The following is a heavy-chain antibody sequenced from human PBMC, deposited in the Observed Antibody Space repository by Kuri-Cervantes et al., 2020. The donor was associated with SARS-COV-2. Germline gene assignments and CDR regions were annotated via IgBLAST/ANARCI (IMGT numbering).Heavy chain of an antibody. D-gene: IGHD6-13*01. CDR2: IYYSGST. J-gene: IGHJ5*02. V-gene: IGHV4-39*07. CDR1: GGSFSSYY. Sequence: GSLRLSCAVYGGSFSSYYWGWIRQPPGKGLEWIGSIYYSGSTYYNPSLKSRVTISVDTSKNQFSLKLSSVTAADTAVYYCATARIAAACTLATHWFDPWGQGTLVTVSS. CDR3: ATARIAAACTLATHWFDP.